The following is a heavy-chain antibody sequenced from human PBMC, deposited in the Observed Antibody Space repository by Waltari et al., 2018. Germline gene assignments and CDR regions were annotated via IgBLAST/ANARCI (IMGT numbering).Heavy chain of an antibody. CDR2: ISYTRAT. Sequence: QLQLQESGPGLVKPSETLSLTCAVSGGSITSNRHYWGWIRQPPGQGLEWIGTISYTRATYSSPSLKSRVTISRDTSKNQLSLTLGSVTAADTALYYCATYIGASVGTAAFDVWGQGTMVTVSS. V-gene: IGHV4-39*01. J-gene: IGHJ3*01. CDR1: GGSITSNRHY. CDR3: ATYIGASVGTAAFDV. D-gene: IGHD5-12*01.